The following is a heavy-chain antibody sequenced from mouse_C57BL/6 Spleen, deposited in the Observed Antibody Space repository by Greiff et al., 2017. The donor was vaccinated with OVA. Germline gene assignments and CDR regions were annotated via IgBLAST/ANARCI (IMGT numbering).Heavy chain of an antibody. CDR1: GYTFTSYW. Sequence: QVQLQQPGAELVKPGASVKLSCKASGYTFTSYWMQWVKQRPGQGLEWIGEIDPSDSYTNYNQKFKGKATLTVDTSSSTAYMQLSSLTSEDSAVYYCARGSHYCAMDYWGQGTSVTVST. V-gene: IGHV1-50*01. J-gene: IGHJ4*01. CDR3: ARGSHYCAMDY. CDR2: IDPSDSYT.